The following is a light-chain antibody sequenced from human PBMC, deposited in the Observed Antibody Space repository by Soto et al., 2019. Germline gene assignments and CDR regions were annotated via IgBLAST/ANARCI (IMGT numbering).Light chain of an antibody. CDR3: ISYTSSSTLYV. CDR2: EVS. CDR1: SSDVGGYNY. J-gene: IGLJ1*01. Sequence: QSALTQPASVSGSPGQSITISCTGTSSDVGGYNYVSWYQQHPGKAPKLMIYEVSNRPSGVSNRFSGSKSGNTASLTISGLQADDEADYYCISYTSSSTLYVFGTGTKLTVL. V-gene: IGLV2-14*01.